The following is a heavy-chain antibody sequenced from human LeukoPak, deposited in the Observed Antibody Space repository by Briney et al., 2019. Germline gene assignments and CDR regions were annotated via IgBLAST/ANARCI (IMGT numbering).Heavy chain of an antibody. CDR2: IYSGGNT. V-gene: IGHV3-53*01. CDR3: AREFRKPSTGD. J-gene: IGHJ4*02. Sequence: GGSLRLSCAASGFNVSSNYMSWVRQAPGKGLEWVSVIYSGGNTYYADSVKGRFTIFRDKSKNTLYLQMNSLRAEDTAVYFCAREFRKPSTGDWGQGTLVTVSS. D-gene: IGHD1-14*01. CDR1: GFNVSSNY.